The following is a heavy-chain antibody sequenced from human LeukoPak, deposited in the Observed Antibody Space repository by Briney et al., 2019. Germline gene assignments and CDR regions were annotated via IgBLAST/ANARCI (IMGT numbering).Heavy chain of an antibody. J-gene: IGHJ5*02. CDR2: IYYSGST. CDR3: AGIAARGGNWFDP. D-gene: IGHD6-6*01. Sequence: SETLSLTCTVSGGSISSYYWSWIRQPPGKGLEWIGYIYYSGSTNYNPSLKSRVTISVDTSKNQFPLKLSSVTAADTAVYYCAGIAARGGNWFDPWGQGTLVTVSS. V-gene: IGHV4-59*01. CDR1: GGSISSYY.